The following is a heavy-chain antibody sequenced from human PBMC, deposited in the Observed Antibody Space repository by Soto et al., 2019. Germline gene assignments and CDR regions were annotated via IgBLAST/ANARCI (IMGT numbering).Heavy chain of an antibody. Sequence: QVQLVQSGAEVKKPGASVKVSCKASGYTFSSYFISWVRQPPGQGLEWKGCSSAYNGNTNYAQQLQGRVTMTTDTSTSTAYMELWSLRSDDTAVYYYARDLPPVDYWGQGTLVTVSS. CDR1: GYTFSSYF. CDR3: ARDLPPVDY. V-gene: IGHV1-18*01. CDR2: SSAYNGNT. J-gene: IGHJ4*02.